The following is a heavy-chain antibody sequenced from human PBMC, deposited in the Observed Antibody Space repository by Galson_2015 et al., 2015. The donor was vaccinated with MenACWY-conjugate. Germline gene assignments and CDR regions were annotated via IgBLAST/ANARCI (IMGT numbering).Heavy chain of an antibody. CDR1: GFTFSNYW. CDR3: ARAYFTDTGCAGSFDP. D-gene: IGHD2-8*02. CDR2: INGDGRST. J-gene: IGHJ5*02. Sequence: SLRLSCAASGFTFSNYWMHWVRQAPGKGLVWVSRINGDGRSTSYGDSVKGRFTTSRDNAKNTLFLRMNSLRVEDTAVYYCARAYFTDTGCAGSFDPWGQGTLVTVSS. V-gene: IGHV3-74*01.